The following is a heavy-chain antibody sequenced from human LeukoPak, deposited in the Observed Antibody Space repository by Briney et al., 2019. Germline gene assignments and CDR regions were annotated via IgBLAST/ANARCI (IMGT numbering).Heavy chain of an antibody. CDR3: ARVGSVVVEE. CDR1: GSSIAGRNW. D-gene: IGHD2-21*01. CDR2: IYYTGSI. J-gene: IGHJ4*02. Sequence: SDTLSLTCAVSGSSIAGRNWWGWSRHPPGKGLEWGGYIYYTGSIYYNPSLNSRVTMSVDPSKNQFSLKLSSVTAADTAVYYCARVGSVVVEEWGQGTLVTVSS. V-gene: IGHV4-28*05.